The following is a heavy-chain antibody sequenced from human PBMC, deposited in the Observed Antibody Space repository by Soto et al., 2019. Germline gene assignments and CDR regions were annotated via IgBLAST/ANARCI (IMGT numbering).Heavy chain of an antibody. J-gene: IGHJ4*02. Sequence: PGGSLILSCAASGFTFRRYEMNWVRPAPGKGLEWVSDISGSGGSTYYADSVKGRFTISRDNSKNTLYLQMNSLRAEDTAVYYCAKAGGDYDFDYWGQGTLVTVSS. D-gene: IGHD4-17*01. CDR3: AKAGGDYDFDY. CDR2: ISGSGGST. V-gene: IGHV3-23*01. CDR1: GFTFRRYE.